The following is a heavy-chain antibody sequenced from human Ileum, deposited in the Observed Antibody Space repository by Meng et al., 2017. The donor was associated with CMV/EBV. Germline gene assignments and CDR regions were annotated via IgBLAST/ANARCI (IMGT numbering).Heavy chain of an antibody. CDR3: TTGRAH. J-gene: IGHJ4*02. Sequence: VRLVGAGGGLIKPGGSLRLAWAASGFTFTDAWMSWVRQAPGKGLEWVGRIKAKADGGTTEYPAPVKGRFTISRDDSKNTLFLQMNSLKTEDTAVYYCTTGRAHWGQGTLVTVSS. CDR1: GFTFTDAW. CDR2: IKAKADGGTT. V-gene: IGHV3-15*01.